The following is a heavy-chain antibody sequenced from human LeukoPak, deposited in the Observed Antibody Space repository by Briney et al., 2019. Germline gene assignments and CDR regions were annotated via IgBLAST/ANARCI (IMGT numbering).Heavy chain of an antibody. CDR3: ARIGPSGSGSYFFHDP. CDR1: GFTFSTYW. CDR2: IDSDGSGA. D-gene: IGHD3-10*01. V-gene: IGHV3-74*01. Sequence: PGGSLRLSCAASGFTFSTYWMHWVRQAPGMGLVWVSRIDSDGSGASYADSVKGRFTISRDNAKNTLYLQMNSLRAEDTAVYYCARIGPSGSGSYFFHDPWGQGTLVTVSS. J-gene: IGHJ5*02.